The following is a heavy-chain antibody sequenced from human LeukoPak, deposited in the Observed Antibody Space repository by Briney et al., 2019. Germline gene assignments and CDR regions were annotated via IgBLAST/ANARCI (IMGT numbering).Heavy chain of an antibody. CDR3: ARETFGGVIVGNDY. CDR1: GYTFTGYY. J-gene: IGHJ4*02. V-gene: IGHV1-2*02. CDR2: INPNSVRT. Sequence: ASVKVSCKASGYTFTGYYMHWVRQAPGQGLEWMEWINPNSVRTNYAQKFQGRVTMTRDTSISTAYMELSRLRSDDTAVYYCARETFGGVIVGNDYWGQGTLVTVSS. D-gene: IGHD3-16*02.